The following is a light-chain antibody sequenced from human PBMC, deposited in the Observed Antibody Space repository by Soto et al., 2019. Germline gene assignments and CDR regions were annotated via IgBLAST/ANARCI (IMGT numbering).Light chain of an antibody. J-gene: IGLJ1*01. V-gene: IGLV1-36*01. CDR3: AAWDDSLNGYV. CDR1: SSNIGNNA. Sequence: QSVLTQPPSVSEAPRQRVTISCSGSSSNIGNNAVNWYQQLPGKAPKLLIYYDDLLPSGVSDRFSGSKSCTSASLAISGLQSEDEADYYCAAWDDSLNGYVFGTGTKLTVL. CDR2: YDD.